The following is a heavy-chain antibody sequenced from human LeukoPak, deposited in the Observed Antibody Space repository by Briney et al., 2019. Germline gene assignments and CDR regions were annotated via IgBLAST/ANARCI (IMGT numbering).Heavy chain of an antibody. V-gene: IGHV1-69*04. D-gene: IGHD1-1*01. CDR1: GGTFSSYA. CDR3: ARDWYKSLNLGHGYNWNDGVFDY. Sequence: SVKVSCKASGGTFSSYAISWVRQAPGQGLEWMGRIIPILGIANYAQKFQGRVTITADKSTSTAYMELSSLRSEDTAVYYCARDWYKSLNLGHGYNWNDGVFDYWGQGTLVAVSS. CDR2: IIPILGIA. J-gene: IGHJ4*02.